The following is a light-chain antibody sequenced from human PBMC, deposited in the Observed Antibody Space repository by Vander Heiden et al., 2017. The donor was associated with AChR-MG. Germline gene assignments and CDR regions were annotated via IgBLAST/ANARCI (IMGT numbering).Light chain of an antibody. CDR2: AAS. CDR1: QSISNF. J-gene: IGKJ4*02. CDR3: QQSYSTRLT. V-gene: IGKV1-39*01. Sequence: DIPLTPSPSSLSASVGDRVTITCRASQSISNFLNWYQQKPGKAPNLLIYAASSLQSGVPSRFSGSGSGTDFTLTISSMQPEDFATYYCQQSYSTRLTFGGGTKVESK.